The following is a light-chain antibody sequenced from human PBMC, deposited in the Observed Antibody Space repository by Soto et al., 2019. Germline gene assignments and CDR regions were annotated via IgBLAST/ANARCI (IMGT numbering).Light chain of an antibody. Sequence: DIQMTQSTFSLSASVGDRVTITCRASQSISSYLNWYQQKPGKAPNLLIYAASSLQSGVPSRFSGSASGTDFTLTISSLHPEDFATYYCQQSYSTPFTFGQGTKLEIK. CDR3: QQSYSTPFT. J-gene: IGKJ2*01. CDR1: QSISSY. V-gene: IGKV1-39*01. CDR2: AAS.